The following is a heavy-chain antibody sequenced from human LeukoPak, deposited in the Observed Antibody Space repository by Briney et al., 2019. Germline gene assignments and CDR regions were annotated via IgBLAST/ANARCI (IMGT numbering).Heavy chain of an antibody. Sequence: SETLSLTCTVSGYSISSGYYWGWIRQPPGKGLEWIGSTYHSGSTYYNPSLKSRVTISVDTSKNQFSLKLSSVTAADTAVYYCARRDYGDYVGAFGIWGQGTMVTVSS. V-gene: IGHV4-38-2*02. J-gene: IGHJ3*02. CDR3: ARRDYGDYVGAFGI. CDR1: GYSISSGYY. D-gene: IGHD4-17*01. CDR2: TYHSGST.